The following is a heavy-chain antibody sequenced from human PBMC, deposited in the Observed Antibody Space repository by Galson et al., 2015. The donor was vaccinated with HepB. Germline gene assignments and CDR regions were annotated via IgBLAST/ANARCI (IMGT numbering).Heavy chain of an antibody. V-gene: IGHV3-53*01. J-gene: IGHJ3*02. CDR2: IYSGGST. Sequence: SLRLSCAASGFTVSSNYMSWVRQAPGKGLEWVSVIYSGGSTYYADSVKGRFTISRDNSKNTLYLQMNSLRAEDTAVYYCASENPTYDILTGYYFRGMGTFDIWGQGTMVTVSS. CDR1: GFTVSSNY. CDR3: ASENPTYDILTGYYFRGMGTFDI. D-gene: IGHD3-9*01.